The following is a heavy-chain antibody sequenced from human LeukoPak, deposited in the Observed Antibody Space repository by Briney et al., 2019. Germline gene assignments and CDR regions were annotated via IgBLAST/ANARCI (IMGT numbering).Heavy chain of an antibody. V-gene: IGHV4-4*07. CDR1: DGSINSYY. Sequence: SEILSLTCTVSDGSINSYYWSWIRQPAGKGLEWIGRIYSTGRTNYNPSLKSRVTMSVDTSKNQFSLRLSSVTAADTAVYYCARHTWTGTTYFYYYMDVWGKGTTVIVSS. J-gene: IGHJ6*03. CDR2: IYSTGRT. CDR3: ARHTWTGTTYFYYYMDV. D-gene: IGHD1-7*01.